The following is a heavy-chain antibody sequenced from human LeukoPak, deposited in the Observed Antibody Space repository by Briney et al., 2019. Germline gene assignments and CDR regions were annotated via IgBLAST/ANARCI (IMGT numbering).Heavy chain of an antibody. D-gene: IGHD5-12*01. CDR3: ARVTGSGYDSRGRFDP. V-gene: IGHV4-31*03. CDR1: GGSISSGGYY. Sequence: PSETLSLTCTVSGGSISSGGYYWGWIRHRPGKGLESIGYVFYTGSTSYNPSLKSRLTMSVDTSKNQFSLRLTSVTAADTAIYYCARVTGSGYDSRGRFDPWGQGTLVIVSS. J-gene: IGHJ5*02. CDR2: VFYTGST.